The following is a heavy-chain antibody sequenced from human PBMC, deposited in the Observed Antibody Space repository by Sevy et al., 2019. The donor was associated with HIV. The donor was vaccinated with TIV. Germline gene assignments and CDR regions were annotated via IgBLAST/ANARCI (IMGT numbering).Heavy chain of an antibody. Sequence: GGSLRLSCAASGFTFSNYNMNWVRQAPGKGLEWVSSISSSSNYISYADSMKGRFTISRDNAKNSLYLQMNSLRAEDTAVYYCARVVAYCSGGSCFPGYYYGMDVWSQGTTVTVSS. CDR2: ISSSSNYI. CDR1: GFTFSNYN. D-gene: IGHD2-15*01. V-gene: IGHV3-21*01. J-gene: IGHJ6*02. CDR3: ARVVAYCSGGSCFPGYYYGMDV.